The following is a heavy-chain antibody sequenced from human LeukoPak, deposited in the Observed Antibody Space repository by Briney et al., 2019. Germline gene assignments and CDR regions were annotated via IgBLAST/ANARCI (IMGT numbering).Heavy chain of an antibody. CDR1: GFTFSSCW. V-gene: IGHV3-74*01. J-gene: IGHJ3*02. Sequence: PGGSLRLSCAASGFTFSSCWMHWVRQAPGKGLVWVSRINSDGSSTSYADSVKGRFTISRDNAKNTLYLQMNSLRAEDTAVYYCARYRGSSGWSYDAFDIWGQGTMVTVSS. D-gene: IGHD6-19*01. CDR2: INSDGSST. CDR3: ARYRGSSGWSYDAFDI.